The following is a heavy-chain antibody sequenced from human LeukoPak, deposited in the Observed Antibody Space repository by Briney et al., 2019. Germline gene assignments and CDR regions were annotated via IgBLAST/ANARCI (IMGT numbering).Heavy chain of an antibody. D-gene: IGHD6-19*01. CDR2: FDPEDGET. Sequence: ASVKVSCKVSGYTLTELSMHWVRQAPGKGLGWMGGFDPEDGETIYAQRFQGRVTTTEDTSTDTAYMELSSLRSEDTAMYYCATLAPTRYSSGWYLSRFDCWGQGTLVTVSS. CDR3: ATLAPTRYSSGWYLSRFDC. CDR1: GYTLTELS. J-gene: IGHJ4*02. V-gene: IGHV1-24*01.